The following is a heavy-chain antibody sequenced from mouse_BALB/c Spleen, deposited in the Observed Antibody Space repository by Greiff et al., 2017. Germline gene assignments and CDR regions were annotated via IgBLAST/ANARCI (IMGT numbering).Heavy chain of an antibody. CDR2: INPGSGGT. V-gene: IGHV1-54*03. CDR1: GYAFTNYL. J-gene: IGHJ1*01. CDR3: ARDVLHWYFDV. Sequence: VQLQQSGAELVRPGTSVKVSCKASGYAFTNYLIEWVKQRPGQGLEWIGVINPGSGGTNYNEKFKGKATLTADKSSSTAYMQLSSLTSDDSAVYFCARDVLHWYFDVWGAGTTVTVSS.